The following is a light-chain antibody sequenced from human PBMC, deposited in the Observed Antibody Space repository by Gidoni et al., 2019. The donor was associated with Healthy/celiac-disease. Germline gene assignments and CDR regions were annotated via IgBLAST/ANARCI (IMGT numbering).Light chain of an antibody. Sequence: PGERATLPCRASQRVSSYLAWYQQKPGQAPRLLIYDASNRATGTPARFSGSGSGTDFTLTISSLEPEDFAVYYCQQRSNWPMYTFGQGTKLEIK. CDR2: DAS. J-gene: IGKJ2*01. CDR3: QQRSNWPMYT. V-gene: IGKV3-11*01. CDR1: QRVSSY.